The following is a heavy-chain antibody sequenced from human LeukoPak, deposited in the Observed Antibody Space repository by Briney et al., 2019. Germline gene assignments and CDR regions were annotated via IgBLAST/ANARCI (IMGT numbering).Heavy chain of an antibody. CDR3: VIMAGY. V-gene: IGHV4-59*04. Sequence: GSLRLSCVASGFTMRTYGMSWVRQPPGEGLEWIGSLYFGGGSYYNPSLKSRVTISADTSKNQFSLKLTSVTAADTAVYYCVIMAGYCGQGTLVTVSS. CDR1: GFTMRTYG. CDR2: LYFGGGS. D-gene: IGHD3-10*01. J-gene: IGHJ4*02.